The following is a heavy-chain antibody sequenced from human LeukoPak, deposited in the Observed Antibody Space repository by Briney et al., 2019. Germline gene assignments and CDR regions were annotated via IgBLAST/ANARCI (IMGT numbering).Heavy chain of an antibody. J-gene: IGHJ4*02. CDR3: ARDAYGSDY. Sequence: GASVKVSCKASGYTFTSYHVHWVRQATGHGLEWMGRIIPSGGATTYAQRFQGRVTMTSDTSTTTVYMELSSLRSEDTAIYYCARDAYGSDYWGQGTLVTVSS. CDR1: GYTFTSYH. V-gene: IGHV1-46*01. D-gene: IGHD3-10*01. CDR2: IIPSGGAT.